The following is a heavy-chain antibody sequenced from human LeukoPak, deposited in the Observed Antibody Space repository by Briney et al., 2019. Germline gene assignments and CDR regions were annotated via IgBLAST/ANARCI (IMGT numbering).Heavy chain of an antibody. CDR3: IRDFRSADL. CDR2: IYVDGRTT. V-gene: IGHV3-74*01. J-gene: IGHJ5*02. Sequence: GSLRLSCVASGFTFSNYWMHWVRQPPGKGLVWVSRIYVDGRTTNYADSVKGRFTISRDNAKNTVYLEMNSLSVEDTATYYCIRDFRSADLWGQGTLVTVTS. CDR1: GFTFSNYW.